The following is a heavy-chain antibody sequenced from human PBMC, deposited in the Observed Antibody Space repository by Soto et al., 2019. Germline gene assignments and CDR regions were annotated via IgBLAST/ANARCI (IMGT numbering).Heavy chain of an antibody. Sequence: GVLRLSCAPSGFAVEDNFVGWARQASGKGMEWVSIIFSAGVTYYADSVKGRFTISKDISKNTLTLQMSSLRADDTAVYFCAGAGNYNYAFEFWGLGTPVTVSS. CDR3: AGAGNYNYAFEF. CDR1: GFAVEDNF. D-gene: IGHD3-9*01. J-gene: IGHJ4*02. V-gene: IGHV3-53*01. CDR2: IFSAGVT.